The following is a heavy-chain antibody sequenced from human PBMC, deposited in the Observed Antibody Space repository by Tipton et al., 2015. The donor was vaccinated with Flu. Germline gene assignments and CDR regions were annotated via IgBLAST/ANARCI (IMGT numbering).Heavy chain of an antibody. CDR2: ISNSGSS. V-gene: IGHV4-59*12. J-gene: IGHJ4*02. Sequence: TLSLTCSVSGDSISSFYWSWIRQPPGKGLEWIAYISNSGSSNYNPSLKSRITVSVDTSKNQFSLKLSSVTAADTAVYYCARLRANYYDSSGYSDYWGQGTLVTVSS. CDR3: ARLRANYYDSSGYSDY. D-gene: IGHD3-22*01. CDR1: GDSISSFY.